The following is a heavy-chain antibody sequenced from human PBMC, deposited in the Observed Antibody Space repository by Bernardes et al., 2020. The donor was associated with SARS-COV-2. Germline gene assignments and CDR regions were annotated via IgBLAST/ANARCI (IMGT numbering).Heavy chain of an antibody. J-gene: IGHJ6*02. CDR1: EFTFSSYA. D-gene: IGHD2-15*01. CDR2: ISGRGDST. Sequence: GSLRLSCVASEFTFSSYAMSWVRQAPGKGLEWVSAISGRGDSTYYADSVKGRFTISRDNSKNTLYLQMNSLRAEDTAVYYCAKTVYCSGGSCHLYYYYGMDVWGQGTTVTVSS. CDR3: AKTVYCSGGSCHLYYYYGMDV. V-gene: IGHV3-23*01.